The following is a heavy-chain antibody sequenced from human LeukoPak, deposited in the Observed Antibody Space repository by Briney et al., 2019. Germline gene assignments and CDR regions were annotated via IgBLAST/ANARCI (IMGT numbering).Heavy chain of an antibody. Sequence: GGSLRLSCTASGFTFGDYAMSWVRQAPGKGLEWVGFIRSKAYGGTTEYAASVKGRFTISRDDSRSIAYLQMNSLKTEDTAVYYCIRDLGNEYGDYGSRYWGQGTQVTVSS. CDR1: GFTFGDYA. V-gene: IGHV3-49*04. D-gene: IGHD4-17*01. J-gene: IGHJ4*02. CDR3: IRDLGNEYGDYGSRY. CDR2: IRSKAYGGTT.